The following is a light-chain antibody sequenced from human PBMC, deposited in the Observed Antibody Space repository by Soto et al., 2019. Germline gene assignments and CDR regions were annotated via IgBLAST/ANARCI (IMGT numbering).Light chain of an antibody. V-gene: IGLV2-14*03. J-gene: IGLJ7*01. CDR1: SSDVGRYDY. CDR3: SSYTTGSTL. Sequence: QSALTQPASVSGSPGQSITISCTGTSSDVGRYDYVSWYQQHPGKAPKVLIYDVTNRPLGVSNRFSGSKSGNTASLTISGLQAEDEADYYCSSYTTGSTLFGGGTQLTVL. CDR2: DVT.